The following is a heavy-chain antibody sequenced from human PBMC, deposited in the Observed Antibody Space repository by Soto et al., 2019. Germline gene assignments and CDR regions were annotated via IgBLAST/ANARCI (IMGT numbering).Heavy chain of an antibody. D-gene: IGHD5-18*01. CDR1: GFAFDDFP. CDR2: INWDGGKT. V-gene: IGHV3-43*01. J-gene: IGHJ4*02. Sequence: GGSLRLSCGASGFAFDDFPMDWVRQAPGKGLEWISLINWDGGKTYYAASVKGRFTISRDNSKNSLYLQMNSLRTEDTALYYCANSLVTSIKIFSYWGLGTLVTVPS. CDR3: ANSLVTSIKIFSY.